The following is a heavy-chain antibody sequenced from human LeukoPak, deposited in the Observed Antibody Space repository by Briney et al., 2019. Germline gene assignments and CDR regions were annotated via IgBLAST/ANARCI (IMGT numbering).Heavy chain of an antibody. CDR1: GGSIGGSTYY. J-gene: IGHJ4*02. D-gene: IGHD3-16*01. V-gene: IGHV4-39*07. CDR3: AREVTGGAKGGFDY. Sequence: SETLSLTCTVSGGSIGGSTYYWGWIRQPPGKGLEWIASMYYSGRTYYNMSLKSRVTISVDTSKNQFSLKLSSVTAADTAVYYCAREVTGGAKGGFDYWGQGTLVTVSS. CDR2: MYYSGRT.